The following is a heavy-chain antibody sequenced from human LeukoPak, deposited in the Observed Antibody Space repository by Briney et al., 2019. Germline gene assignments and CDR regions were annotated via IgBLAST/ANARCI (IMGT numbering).Heavy chain of an antibody. CDR3: AREERYYDFWSGPQASDY. V-gene: IGHV3-7*01. Sequence: GGSLRLSCAASGFTFSSYWMSWVRQAPGKGLEWVANIKQDGSEKYYVDSVKGRFTISRDNAKNSLYLQMSSLRAEDTAVYYCAREERYYDFWSGPQASDYWGQGTLVTVSS. CDR1: GFTFSSYW. CDR2: IKQDGSEK. J-gene: IGHJ4*02. D-gene: IGHD3-3*01.